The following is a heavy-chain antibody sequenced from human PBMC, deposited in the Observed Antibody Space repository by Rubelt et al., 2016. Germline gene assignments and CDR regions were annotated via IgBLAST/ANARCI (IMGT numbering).Heavy chain of an antibody. CDR1: GGSISSSSYY. CDR2: IYYSGST. V-gene: IGHV4-39*07. D-gene: IGHD6-19*01. J-gene: IGHJ4*02. Sequence: QLQLQESGPGLVKPSETLSLTCTVSGGSISSSSYYWGWIRQPPGKGLEWIGSIYYSGSTYYNPSLKCRVTISVDTSKNQFSLKLSSVTAADTAVYYCARVKGQWLAHFYFDYWGQGTLVTVSS. CDR3: ARVKGQWLAHFYFDY.